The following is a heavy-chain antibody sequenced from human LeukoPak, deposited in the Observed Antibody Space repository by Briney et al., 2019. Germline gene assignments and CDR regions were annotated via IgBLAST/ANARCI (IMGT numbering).Heavy chain of an antibody. CDR3: ARKISGVYYDSSGPIDY. D-gene: IGHD3-22*01. V-gene: IGHV3-30-3*01. CDR2: ISYDGSNK. CDR1: GFTFSSYA. Sequence: GGSLRLSCAASGFTFSSYAMHWVRQAPGKGLEWVAVISYDGSNKYYADSVKGRFTISRDNSKNTLYLQMNSLRAEDTAVYYCARKISGVYYDSSGPIDYWGQGTLVTVSS. J-gene: IGHJ4*02.